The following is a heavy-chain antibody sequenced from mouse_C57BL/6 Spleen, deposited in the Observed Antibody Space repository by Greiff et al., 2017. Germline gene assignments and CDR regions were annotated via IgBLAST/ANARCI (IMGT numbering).Heavy chain of an antibody. CDR1: GYTFTSYW. D-gene: IGHD2-4*01. CDR2: IEPNSGGT. V-gene: IGHV1-72*01. Sequence: QVQLQQPGAELVKPGASVKLSCKASGYTFTSYWMHWVKQRPGRGLEWIGRIEPNSGGTKYNEKFKSKATLTVDKPSSTAYMQLSSLTSEDSAVYYCARSDYDPYYFDYWGQGTTLTVSS. J-gene: IGHJ2*01. CDR3: ARSDYDPYYFDY.